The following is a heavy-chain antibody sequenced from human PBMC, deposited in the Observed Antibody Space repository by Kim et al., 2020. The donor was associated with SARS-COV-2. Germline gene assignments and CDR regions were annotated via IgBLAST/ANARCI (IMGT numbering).Heavy chain of an antibody. CDR2: GSQ. V-gene: IGHV3-53*01. J-gene: IGHJ4*02. D-gene: IGHD1-1*01. Sequence: GSQDYPAAVMGRVTTSRDNSKHTLYLQMNSLRAEDTAVYYCTRDVFDGYWNWGQGTLVTVSS. CDR3: TRDVFDGYWN.